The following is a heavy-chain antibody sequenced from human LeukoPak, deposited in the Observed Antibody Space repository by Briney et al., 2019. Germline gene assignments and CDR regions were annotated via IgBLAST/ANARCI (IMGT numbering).Heavy chain of an antibody. CDR1: GGSISSYY. CDR3: ARDSRDSSGWYEMGYYFDY. V-gene: IGHV4-59*01. D-gene: IGHD6-19*01. Sequence: SETLSLTCTVSGGSISSYYWSWIRQPPGKGLEWIGYIYYSGSTNYNPSLKSRVTISVDTSKNQFSLKLSSVTAADTAVYYCARDSRDSSGWYEMGYYFDYWGQGALVTVSS. CDR2: IYYSGST. J-gene: IGHJ4*02.